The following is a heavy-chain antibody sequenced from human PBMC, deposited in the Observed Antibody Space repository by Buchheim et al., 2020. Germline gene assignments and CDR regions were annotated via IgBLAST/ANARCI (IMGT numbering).Heavy chain of an antibody. CDR3: AKGGWLPRTRYFDS. V-gene: IGHV3-23*01. D-gene: IGHD5-24*01. CDR2: ISASGDVT. J-gene: IGHJ4*02. CDR1: GFDLNTYV. Sequence: EAQVSASGGGLVQPGGSLRLSCAVSGFDLNTYVINWVRQAPGKGLEWVSGISASGDVTYYADSVLGRFTVSRDSSRNTLFFPMNSLTVEDTAEYFCAKGGWLPRTRYFDSWGPGT.